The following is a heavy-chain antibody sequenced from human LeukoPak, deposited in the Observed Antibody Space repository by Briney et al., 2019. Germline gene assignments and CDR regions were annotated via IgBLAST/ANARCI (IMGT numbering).Heavy chain of an antibody. Sequence: TGGSLRLSCAASGFTFSSYAMSWVHQAPGKGLEWVSAISGSGGSTYYADSVKGRFTISRDNSKNTLYLQMNSLRAEDTAVYYCAKDRGDYVWGSYRPFDYWGQGTLVTVSS. CDR2: ISGSGGST. V-gene: IGHV3-23*01. CDR3: AKDRGDYVWGSYRPFDY. D-gene: IGHD3-16*02. CDR1: GFTFSSYA. J-gene: IGHJ4*02.